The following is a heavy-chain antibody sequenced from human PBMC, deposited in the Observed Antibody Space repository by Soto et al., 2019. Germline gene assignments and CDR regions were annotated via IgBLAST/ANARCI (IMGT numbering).Heavy chain of an antibody. CDR1: GGTINSGDYF. CDR2: IYHSGNT. V-gene: IGHV4-39*01. Sequence: PSETLSLTCSVSGGTINSGDYFWGWIRQPPGKGLEWIGTIYHSGNTYYNPTLKSRVAISVDMSKNQFSLRLNSVTAADTAVYYCARHEWLQLWLVTEYWGQGALVTVSS. D-gene: IGHD5-18*01. CDR3: ARHEWLQLWLVTEY. J-gene: IGHJ4*02.